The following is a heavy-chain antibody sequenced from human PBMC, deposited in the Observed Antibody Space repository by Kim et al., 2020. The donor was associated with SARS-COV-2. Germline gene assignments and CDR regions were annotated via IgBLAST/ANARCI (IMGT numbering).Heavy chain of an antibody. J-gene: IGHJ4*02. V-gene: IGHV3-30*04. D-gene: IGHD3-22*01. Sequence: GGSLRLSCAASGFTFSSHAMHWVRQAPGKGLEWVAVISYDGSNKYYADSVKGRFTISRDNSKNTLYLQMNSLRAEDTAVYYCARGSGYYFPFDYWGQGTLVTVSS. CDR3: ARGSGYYFPFDY. CDR2: ISYDGSNK. CDR1: GFTFSSHA.